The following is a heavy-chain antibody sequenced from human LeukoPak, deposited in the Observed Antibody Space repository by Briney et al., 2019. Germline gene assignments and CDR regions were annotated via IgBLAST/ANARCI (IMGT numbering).Heavy chain of an antibody. Sequence: SETLSLTCTVSGGSISSSSYYWGWIRQPPGKGLEWIGYIYYSGSTNYNPSLKSRVTISVDTSKNQFSLKLSSVTAADTAVYYCARGNGNWYFDLWGRGTLVTVSS. CDR1: GGSISSSSYY. CDR3: ARGNGNWYFDL. CDR2: IYYSGST. J-gene: IGHJ2*01. D-gene: IGHD4-23*01. V-gene: IGHV4-61*05.